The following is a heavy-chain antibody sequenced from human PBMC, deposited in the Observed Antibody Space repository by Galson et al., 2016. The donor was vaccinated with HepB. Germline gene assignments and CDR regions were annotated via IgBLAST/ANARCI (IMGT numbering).Heavy chain of an antibody. Sequence: SETLSLTCTVSGGSVSSPSYYWSWIRQPPGKGLEWIGYVFYSGNTNYNPSLKSRVTISVDTSKNHFSLNLSSVTAADTAVYYCARDTFYSGSSWGQGTLVPVSS. CDR2: VFYSGNT. CDR3: ARDTFYSGSS. J-gene: IGHJ4*02. CDR1: GGSVSSPSYY. V-gene: IGHV4-61*03. D-gene: IGHD1-26*01.